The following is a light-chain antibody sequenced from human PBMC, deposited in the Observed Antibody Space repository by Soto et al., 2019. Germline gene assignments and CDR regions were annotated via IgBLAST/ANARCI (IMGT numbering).Light chain of an antibody. CDR1: QTVGTN. V-gene: IGKV3-15*01. CDR3: QQYNKWPLFT. Sequence: EVVLTQSPATLSVSPGERATLSCRASQTVGTNLAWYQQRPGQAPRLLIYGASTRATGIPARFSGSGSGSEFNRTISSLQSDDFAVYYCQQYNKWPLFTFGPGTRVDNK. J-gene: IGKJ3*01. CDR2: GAS.